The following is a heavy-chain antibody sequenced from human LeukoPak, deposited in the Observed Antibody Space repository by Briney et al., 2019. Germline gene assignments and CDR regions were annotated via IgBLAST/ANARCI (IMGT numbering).Heavy chain of an antibody. CDR2: IYYSGST. Sequence: SETLSLTCTVSGGSISSSYYWGWIRQPPGKGLEWIGSIYYSGSTYYNPSLKSRVTISVDTSKNQFSLKLSSVTAADTAVYYCAIEYSSSLAWFDPWGQGTLVTVSS. J-gene: IGHJ5*02. CDR1: GGSISSSYY. CDR3: AIEYSSSLAWFDP. D-gene: IGHD6-6*01. V-gene: IGHV4-39*02.